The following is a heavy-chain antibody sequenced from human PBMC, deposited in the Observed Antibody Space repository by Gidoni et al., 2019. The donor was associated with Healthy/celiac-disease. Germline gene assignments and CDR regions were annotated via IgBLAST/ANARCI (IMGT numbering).Heavy chain of an antibody. J-gene: IGHJ4*02. V-gene: IGHV4-39*01. CDR2: IYYSGSN. D-gene: IGHD1-26*01. Sequence: QLQLQESCPGLLKPSETLSLTCTVSRGSISSSSYYCGWIRQPPGKGMEWIGRIYYSGSNYYNPSLKSRVTISVDTSKNQFSLKLSSVTAADTAVYYCQVGDTYYFDYWGQGTMVTVSS. CDR3: QVGDTYYFDY. CDR1: RGSISSSSYY.